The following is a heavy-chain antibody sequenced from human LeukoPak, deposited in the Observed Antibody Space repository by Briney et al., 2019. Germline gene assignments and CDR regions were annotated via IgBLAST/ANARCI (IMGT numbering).Heavy chain of an antibody. CDR3: ARSMTYSNFDY. CDR1: GFTFINYW. V-gene: IGHV3-74*01. CDR2: INSDGSST. J-gene: IGHJ4*02. Sequence: PGGSLRLSCAASGFTFINYWMVWVRQAPGKGLLWVSRINSDGSSTTYADSVKGRFTISRDNAKNTVYLQMNSLRAEDTAVYYCARSMTYSNFDYWGQGTLVTVSS. D-gene: IGHD2-15*01.